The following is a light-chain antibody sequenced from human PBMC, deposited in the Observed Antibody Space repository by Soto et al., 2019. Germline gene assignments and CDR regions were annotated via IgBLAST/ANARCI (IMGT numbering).Light chain of an antibody. CDR1: SSDVGGYNY. Sequence: QSALTQPRSVSGSPGQSVTISCTGTSSDVGGYNYVSWYQQHPGKAPKLMIYDVSKEPSGVPDRFSGSKSGNTASLTISGLQAGNEADYYCFSYAGNSLWVFGGGTKLTLL. CDR3: FSYAGNSLWV. V-gene: IGLV2-11*01. CDR2: DVS. J-gene: IGLJ3*02.